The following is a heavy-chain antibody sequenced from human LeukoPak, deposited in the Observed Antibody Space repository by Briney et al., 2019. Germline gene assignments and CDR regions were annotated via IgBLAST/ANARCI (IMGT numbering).Heavy chain of an antibody. CDR2: ISSTSGTK. J-gene: IGHJ3*02. V-gene: IGHV3-48*03. Sequence: GGSLRLSCAASGFTFNNYEMNWVRQAPGKGLEWVSYISSTSGTKDYADSVKGRFTISRDSAKNSLYLQMNSLRAEDTAVYYCARALYDSSDSDAIDIWGQGTMVTVSS. D-gene: IGHD3-22*01. CDR1: GFTFNNYE. CDR3: ARALYDSSDSDAIDI.